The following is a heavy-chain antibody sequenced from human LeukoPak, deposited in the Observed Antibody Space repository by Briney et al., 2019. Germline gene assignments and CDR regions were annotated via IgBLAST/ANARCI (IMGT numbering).Heavy chain of an antibody. CDR3: ATYPKSYSSGWTALDS. V-gene: IGHV4-59*05. Sequence: SETLSLTCTVSGGSISSYYWSWIRQPPGKGLEWIGSINYSGNTYYNPSLKSRVTISVDTSKNQFSLKLSSVTAADTAVYYCATYPKSYSSGWTALDSWGPGTKVTVSS. CDR2: INYSGNT. D-gene: IGHD6-19*01. J-gene: IGHJ3*01. CDR1: GGSISSYY.